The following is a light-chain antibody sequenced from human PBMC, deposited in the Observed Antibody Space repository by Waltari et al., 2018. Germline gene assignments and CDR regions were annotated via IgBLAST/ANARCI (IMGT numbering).Light chain of an antibody. V-gene: IGKV1-5*03. CDR2: KAS. J-gene: IGKJ2*01. Sequence: DIQMTQSPSTLSASVGDRVTITCRASQSISSWLAWYQQKPGKAPKLLIYKASSLESGVPSRFTGSGSGTEFTLTISSLQPDDFATYYCQQYNSFPYTFGQGTKLEI. CDR1: QSISSW. CDR3: QQYNSFPYT.